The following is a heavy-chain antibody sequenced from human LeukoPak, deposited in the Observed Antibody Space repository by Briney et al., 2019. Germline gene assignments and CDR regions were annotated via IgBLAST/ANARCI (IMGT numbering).Heavy chain of an antibody. D-gene: IGHD2-21*02. CDR1: GFTFSSYA. CDR3: ARDQGDGNFQH. J-gene: IGHJ1*01. V-gene: IGHV3-30-3*01. CDR2: ISYDGSNK. Sequence: GGSLRLSCAASGFTFSSYAMHWVRQAPGKGLEWVAVISYDGSNKYYADSVKGRFTISRDNSKNTLYLQMNSLRAEDTAVHYCARDQGDGNFQHWGQGTLVTVSS.